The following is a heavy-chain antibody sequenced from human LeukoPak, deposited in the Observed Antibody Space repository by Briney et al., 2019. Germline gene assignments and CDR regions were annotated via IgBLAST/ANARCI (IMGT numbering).Heavy chain of an antibody. D-gene: IGHD3-9*01. V-gene: IGHV2-5*02. Sequence: SGPTLLHPTQPLTLTFTFSGFSLSTSGGGVGWIRQPPGKALEWLSLIYWDDDKRYSPSLKTRLTITQDTSKNQLVLTITNMDPVDTATYYCAHSGYDILTGYSDFDYWGQGTLVTVSS. J-gene: IGHJ4*02. CDR2: IYWDDDK. CDR3: AHSGYDILTGYSDFDY. CDR1: GFSLSTSGGG.